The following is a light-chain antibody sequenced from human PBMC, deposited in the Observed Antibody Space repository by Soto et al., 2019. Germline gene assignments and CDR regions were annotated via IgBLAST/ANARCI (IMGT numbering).Light chain of an antibody. CDR2: KDS. Sequence: SYELTQSPSVSVSPGQTARITCSGDALPKQYAYWSQQKSGQAPVLVIYKDSERPSGIPERFSGSSSGTIVTLTISGVQAEDEADYYCQSADSSGTYRVFGGGTKLTVL. CDR1: ALPKQY. CDR3: QSADSSGTYRV. V-gene: IGLV3-25*03. J-gene: IGLJ2*01.